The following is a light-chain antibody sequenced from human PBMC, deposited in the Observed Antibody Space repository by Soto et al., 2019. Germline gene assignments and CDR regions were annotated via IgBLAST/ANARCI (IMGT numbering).Light chain of an antibody. Sequence: EIVMTQSPATLSVSPGERVTFSCRASQSVRSNLAWYQQKPGQAPRLLIYGASTRATGLPARFSGSGSGTDFTLTISSLQSEDFAVYYCQQYNTWPPITFGQGTRLEIK. CDR1: QSVRSN. CDR3: QQYNTWPPIT. J-gene: IGKJ5*01. CDR2: GAS. V-gene: IGKV3-15*01.